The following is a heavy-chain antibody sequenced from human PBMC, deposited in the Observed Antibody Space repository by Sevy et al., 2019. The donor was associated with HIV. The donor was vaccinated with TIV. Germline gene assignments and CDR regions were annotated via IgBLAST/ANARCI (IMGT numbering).Heavy chain of an antibody. J-gene: IGHJ4*02. CDR3: ARVAVEYCTNDCYHRFDH. CDR2: ISYDGNNR. CDR1: GFTFPIYS. Sequence: GGSLRLSCVASGFTFPIYSVVWVRRAPGKGLEWLTLISYDGNNRYYADSVKGRFTISRDNSNNILYLQMTSLRVEDTDLYFCARVAVEYCTNDCYHRFDHWGLGTLVTVSS. V-gene: IGHV3-30*04. D-gene: IGHD2-8*01.